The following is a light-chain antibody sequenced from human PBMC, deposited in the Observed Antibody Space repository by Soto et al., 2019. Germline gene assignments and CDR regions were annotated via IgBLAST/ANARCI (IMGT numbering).Light chain of an antibody. CDR2: GTS. J-gene: IGKJ1*01. Sequence: EIVLTQSPGTLYFSQVERSTLSFRASQSISSTYLAWYQQKPGQAPRLLIHGTSSRATGIPDRFSGSGSETDFSLTIRRLEPDDFAVYYCQKYGNFWTFGQGTKVDNK. CDR1: QSISSTY. V-gene: IGKV3-20*01. CDR3: QKYGNFWT.